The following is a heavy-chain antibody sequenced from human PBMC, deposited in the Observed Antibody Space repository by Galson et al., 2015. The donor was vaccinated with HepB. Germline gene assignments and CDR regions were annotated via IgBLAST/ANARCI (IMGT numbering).Heavy chain of an antibody. CDR2: ISRSGGGT. D-gene: IGHD2-2*01. Sequence: SLRLSCAASGFTFSSYALSWVRPAPGTGPEWLSAISRSGGGTRYADSVRGRFSISRDNSKNKLYLLVSGLRAEDTALYFCAKAPGEHQLLSPLRFDPWGRGTLVTVSS. V-gene: IGHV3-23*01. CDR1: GFTFSSYA. CDR3: AKAPGEHQLLSPLRFDP. J-gene: IGHJ5*02.